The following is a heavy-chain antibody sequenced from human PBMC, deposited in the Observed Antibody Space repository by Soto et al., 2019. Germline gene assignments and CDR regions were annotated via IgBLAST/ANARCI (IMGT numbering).Heavy chain of an antibody. Sequence: GGSLRLSCAASGFTFSSYAMHWVRQAPGKGLEWVAVISYDGSNKYYADSVKGRFTISRDNSKNTLYLKMNSLRAEDTAVYYCARENSSGPPYYYYYGMDVWGQGTTVTVSS. V-gene: IGHV3-30-3*01. CDR3: ARENSSGPPYYYYYGMDV. D-gene: IGHD6-19*01. J-gene: IGHJ6*02. CDR2: ISYDGSNK. CDR1: GFTFSSYA.